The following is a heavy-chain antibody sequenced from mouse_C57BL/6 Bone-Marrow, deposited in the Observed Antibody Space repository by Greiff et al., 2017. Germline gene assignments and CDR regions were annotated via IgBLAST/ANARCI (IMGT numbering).Heavy chain of an antibody. CDR1: GYTFTSYW. CDR3: STRSYFNY. J-gene: IGHJ2*01. Sequence: QVQLQQSGAELAKPGASVKLSCKASGYTFTSYWMHWVKQRPGQGLEWIGYINPRSGYTKYNQKCKDKATLTADKSSSTAYMQLRSRTYEHSAVYYCSTRSYFNYGGQGTTLTVSA. V-gene: IGHV1-7*01. CDR2: INPRSGYT.